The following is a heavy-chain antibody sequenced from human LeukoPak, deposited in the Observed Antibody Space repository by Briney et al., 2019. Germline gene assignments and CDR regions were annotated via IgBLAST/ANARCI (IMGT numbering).Heavy chain of an antibody. CDR1: GGSINSSSYY. Sequence: SETLSLTCTVPGGSINSSSYYWGWIRQPPGKGLEWIGSSYYSGSTYYNPSLESRVTISVDTSKNQFSLKLSSVTAADTAVYYCARDLGQWELEWGQGTLVSVSS. CDR3: ARDLGQWELE. V-gene: IGHV4-39*02. CDR2: SYYSGST. D-gene: IGHD1-26*01. J-gene: IGHJ4*02.